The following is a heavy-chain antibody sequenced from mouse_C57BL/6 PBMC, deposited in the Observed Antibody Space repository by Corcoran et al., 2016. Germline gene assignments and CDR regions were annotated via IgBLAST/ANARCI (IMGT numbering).Heavy chain of an antibody. CDR2: INTYSGVP. CDR1: GYTFTTYG. D-gene: IGHD2-3*01. Sequence: QIQLVQSGPALKKPGETVKISCKASGYTFTTYGMSWVKQAPGKGLKWMGWINTYSGVPTYADDFKGRFAFSLETSASTAYLQINNLKNEDTATYFCARSDGDYWGQGTTLTVSS. V-gene: IGHV9-3*01. J-gene: IGHJ2*01. CDR3: ARSDGDY.